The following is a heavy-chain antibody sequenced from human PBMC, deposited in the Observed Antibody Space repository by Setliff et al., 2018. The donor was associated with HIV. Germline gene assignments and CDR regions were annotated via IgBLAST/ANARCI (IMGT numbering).Heavy chain of an antibody. J-gene: IGHJ4*02. CDR1: GFTFTTYA. D-gene: IGHD3-10*01. Sequence: KVSCKASGFTFTTYAVHWVRQAPGQRPEWMGWINAANGKTRYPQRFEARVTITMDTGASTAYMELNSLRSEDSAVYYCARGVIRGVISQGGLDYWGPGTLVTVSS. V-gene: IGHV1-3*01. CDR2: INAANGKT. CDR3: ARGVIRGVISQGGLDY.